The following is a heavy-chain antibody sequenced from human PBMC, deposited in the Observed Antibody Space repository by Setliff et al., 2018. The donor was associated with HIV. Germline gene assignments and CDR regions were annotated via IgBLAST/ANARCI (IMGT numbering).Heavy chain of an antibody. D-gene: IGHD5-18*01. Sequence: SETLSLTCAVHGGSFSGYYWSWIRQPPGKGLEWIGEINHSGSTNYNPSLKSRVTISVDTSKNQFSLKLSSVTAADTAVYYCARVRGYSYGYWFDPWGQGTLVTVSS. CDR2: INHSGST. CDR1: GGSFSGYY. V-gene: IGHV4-34*01. CDR3: ARVRGYSYGYWFDP. J-gene: IGHJ5*02.